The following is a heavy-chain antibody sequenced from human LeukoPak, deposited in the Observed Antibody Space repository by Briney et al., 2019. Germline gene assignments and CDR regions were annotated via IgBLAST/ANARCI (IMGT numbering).Heavy chain of an antibody. J-gene: IGHJ5*02. Sequence: GGSLRLSCTASGFTFSSYSMNWVRQAPGKGLEWVSSITSSSDYVYYADSVKGRFTISRDNAENSLHLQMNSLRADDTAVYYCARGSDSSGWSYNWFDPWGQGTLVTVSS. V-gene: IGHV3-21*04. CDR2: ITSSSDYV. CDR1: GFTFSSYS. CDR3: ARGSDSSGWSYNWFDP. D-gene: IGHD6-19*01.